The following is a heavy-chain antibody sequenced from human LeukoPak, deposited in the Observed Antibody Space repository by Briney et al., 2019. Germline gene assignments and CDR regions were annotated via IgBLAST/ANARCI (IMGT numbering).Heavy chain of an antibody. CDR1: GFSFSTYS. D-gene: IGHD1-1*01. CDR2: IVGSSSTI. CDR3: ATDSPETAAFDY. Sequence: HPGGSLRLSCAASGFSFSTYSMNWVRQAPGKGLEWVSYIVGSSSTIYYADSVKGRFTISRDNAKNSLYLQMDSLRAEDTAVYYCATDSPETAAFDYWGQGTLVTVSS. J-gene: IGHJ4*02. V-gene: IGHV3-48*04.